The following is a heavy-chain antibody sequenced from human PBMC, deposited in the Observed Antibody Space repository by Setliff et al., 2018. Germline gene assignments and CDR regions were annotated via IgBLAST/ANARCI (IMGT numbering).Heavy chain of an antibody. J-gene: IGHJ6*02. Sequence: GGSLRLSCAASGFTFSSYWMSWVRQAPGKGLEWVANIKQDGSEKYYVDSVKGRFTISXXXAKNSLXXXXXXXXXXXXAVYYCARDHVYGSQYYYYYYGMDVWGQGTTVTVSS. V-gene: IGHV3-7*01. CDR1: GFTFSSYW. CDR2: IKQDGSEK. D-gene: IGHD3-10*01. CDR3: ARDHVYGSQYYYYYYGMDV.